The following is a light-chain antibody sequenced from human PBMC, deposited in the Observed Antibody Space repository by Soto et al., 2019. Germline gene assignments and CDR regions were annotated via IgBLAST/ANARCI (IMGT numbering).Light chain of an antibody. CDR1: QSVNTKY. CDR2: GVS. J-gene: IGKJ3*01. Sequence: EIVLTQSPGTLSLSPGERATLSCRASQSVNTKYLAWYQQKPGQAPRLLISGVSSRATGIPDRFSGSGSGTDFILTNSRVEPEDFAVYYCQQFGTSSLVTFCPGTKVDIK. V-gene: IGKV3-20*01. CDR3: QQFGTSSLVT.